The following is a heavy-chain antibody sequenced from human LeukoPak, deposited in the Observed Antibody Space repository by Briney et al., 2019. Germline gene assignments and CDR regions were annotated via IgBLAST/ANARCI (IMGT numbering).Heavy chain of an antibody. CDR1: GYTFTSYD. J-gene: IGHJ6*03. CDR2: MNTNSGNT. CDR3: ARGGRRWLERNYYMDV. V-gene: IGHV1-8*01. D-gene: IGHD5-24*01. Sequence: ASVKVSCKASGYTFTSYDINWVRQAPGQGLEWMGWMNTNSGNTGYAQKFQGRVTMTRNTSISTAYMELSSLRSEDTAVYYCARGGRRWLERNYYMDVWGKGTTVTISS.